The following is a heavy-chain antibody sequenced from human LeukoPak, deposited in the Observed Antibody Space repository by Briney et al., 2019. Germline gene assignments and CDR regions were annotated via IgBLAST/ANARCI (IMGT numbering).Heavy chain of an antibody. CDR3: AKDHSGYEAGFDY. D-gene: IGHD5-12*01. V-gene: IGHV3-30*18. Sequence: PGGSLRLSCAASGFTFSSYGMHWVRQAPGKGLEWVAVISYDGSNKYYADSVKGRFTISRDNSKNTLYLQMNSLRAEDTAVYYCAKDHSGYEAGFDYWGQGTLVTVSS. CDR1: GFTFSSYG. CDR2: ISYDGSNK. J-gene: IGHJ4*02.